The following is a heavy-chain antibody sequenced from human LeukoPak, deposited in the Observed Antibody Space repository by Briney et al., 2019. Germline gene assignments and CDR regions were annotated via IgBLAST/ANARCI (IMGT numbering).Heavy chain of an antibody. CDR2: ISGSGGTT. V-gene: IGHV3-23*01. Sequence: GGSLRLSCAASGXIFSSYAMSWVRQAPGKGLTWVSGISGSGGTTYYADCVKGRFTISRDNSKSTLYLQINSLRAEDTAIYYCAKDHEQWLTYFDYWGQGTLVTVSS. J-gene: IGHJ4*02. CDR3: AKDHEQWLTYFDY. D-gene: IGHD6-19*01. CDR1: GXIFSSYA.